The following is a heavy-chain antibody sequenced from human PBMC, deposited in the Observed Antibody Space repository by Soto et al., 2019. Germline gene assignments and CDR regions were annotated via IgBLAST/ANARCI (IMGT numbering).Heavy chain of an antibody. D-gene: IGHD3-10*01. J-gene: IGHJ4*02. CDR3: AKGHRPLWFGELLCSDY. CDR1: GFTFSSYA. CDR2: ISGSGGST. V-gene: IGHV3-23*01. Sequence: GGSLRLSCAASGFTFSSYAMSWVRQAPGKGLEWVSAISGSGGSTYYADSVKGRFTISRDNPKNTLYLQMNSLGAEDTAVNYCAKGHRPLWFGELLCSDYWGQGTLVTVSS.